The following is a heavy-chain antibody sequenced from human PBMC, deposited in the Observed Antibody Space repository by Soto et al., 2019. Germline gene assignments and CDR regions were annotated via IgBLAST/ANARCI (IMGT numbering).Heavy chain of an antibody. J-gene: IGHJ3*02. CDR3: AKDATAVNGVWDPFDM. CDR2: VGGSDTDK. Sequence: EVQLLESGGGVVQPGGSLRLSCAASGFTFSAYAMSWVRQAPGKGLQWVSGVGGSDTDKHYADSVRGRFTVSRDNSKNTLYLQLNRLRADETAVYYCAKDATAVNGVWDPFDMWGQGTEVTVSS. D-gene: IGHD2-8*01. CDR1: GFTFSAYA. V-gene: IGHV3-23*01.